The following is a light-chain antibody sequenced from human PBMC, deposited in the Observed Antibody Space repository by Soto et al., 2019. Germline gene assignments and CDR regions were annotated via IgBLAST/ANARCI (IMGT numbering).Light chain of an antibody. CDR3: QQRSSFWPEYT. CDR1: QSIGNY. J-gene: IGKJ2*01. Sequence: EIVLTQSPATLSLSPGEGATLSCRASQSIGNYLAWYQHKPGQAPRLLIFDASHRASGIPPRFSGSGSGTDFTLTISSLEPEDFAVYYCQQRSSFWPEYTFGPGTKVDIK. CDR2: DAS. V-gene: IGKV3-11*01.